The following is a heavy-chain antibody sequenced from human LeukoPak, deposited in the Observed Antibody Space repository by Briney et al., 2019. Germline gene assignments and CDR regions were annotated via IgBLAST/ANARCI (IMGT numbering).Heavy chain of an antibody. V-gene: IGHV1-69*13. D-gene: IGHD2-15*01. Sequence: GASVKVSCKASGYTFTGYYMHWVRQAPGQGLEWMGGIIPIFGTANYAQKFQGRVTITADESTSTAYMELSSLRSEDTAVYYCARGSGQDAFDIWGQGTMVTVSS. CDR1: GYTFTGYY. CDR2: IIPIFGTA. CDR3: ARGSGQDAFDI. J-gene: IGHJ3*02.